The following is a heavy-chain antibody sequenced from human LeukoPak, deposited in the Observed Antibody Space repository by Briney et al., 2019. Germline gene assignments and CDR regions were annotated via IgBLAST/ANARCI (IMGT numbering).Heavy chain of an antibody. D-gene: IGHD5-12*01. J-gene: IGHJ4*02. Sequence: PGGSLRLSCAASGFTFSNYWIHWVRQAPGKGLVWVSRIDNAGSITTYADSVKGRFTISRDNAENTLYLQMNSLRAEDTAVYYCARDETPTNGYDSYDFWGQGTLVTVST. CDR1: GFTFSNYW. CDR2: IDNAGSIT. CDR3: ARDETPTNGYDSYDF. V-gene: IGHV3-74*03.